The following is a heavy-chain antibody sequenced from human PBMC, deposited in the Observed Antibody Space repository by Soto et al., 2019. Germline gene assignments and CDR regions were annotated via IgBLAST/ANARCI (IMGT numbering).Heavy chain of an antibody. V-gene: IGHV3-13*01. D-gene: IGHD1-1*01. CDR2: IGTAADT. J-gene: IGHJ3*02. CDR1: GFTFSIYD. CDR3: AREGRSVVVPGMERTYAFDI. Sequence: GGSLRLSCAASGFTFSIYDMHWVLQAPGKGLEWVSAIGTAADTFYPDSVKGRFTISRENAKNSLYLHMNSLRAGDTAVYFCAREGRSVVVPGMERTYAFDISGQGTMVTVSS.